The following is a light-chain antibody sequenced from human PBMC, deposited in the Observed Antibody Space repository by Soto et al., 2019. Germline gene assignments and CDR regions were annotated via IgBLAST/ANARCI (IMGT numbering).Light chain of an antibody. V-gene: IGLV1-40*01. J-gene: IGLJ3*02. Sequence: QSVLTQPPSVSGAPGQRVTISCAGSSSNIGAGFDVHWYQQLPGTAPKLFIYGNTNRPSGVPDRFSGSKSGTSASLAITGLQAEDEADYYCQSYDSSLSGFSVFGGGTKLTVL. CDR3: QSYDSSLSGFSV. CDR1: SSNIGAGFD. CDR2: GNT.